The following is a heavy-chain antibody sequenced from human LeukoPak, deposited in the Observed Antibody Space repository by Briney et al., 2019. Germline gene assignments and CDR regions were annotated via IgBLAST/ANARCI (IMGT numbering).Heavy chain of an antibody. V-gene: IGHV3-11*04. CDR1: GFTFSDDY. D-gene: IGHD4-17*01. CDR2: ISNSDGTT. CDR3: ARDMGLRSKGMDY. Sequence: GGSLRLSCAASGFTFSDDYMTWIRQAPGKGLEWVSYISNSDGTTYYADFVRGRFTISRDNAKKSLYLQMNSLRAEDTAVYYCARDMGLRSKGMDYWGQGTLVTVSS. J-gene: IGHJ4*02.